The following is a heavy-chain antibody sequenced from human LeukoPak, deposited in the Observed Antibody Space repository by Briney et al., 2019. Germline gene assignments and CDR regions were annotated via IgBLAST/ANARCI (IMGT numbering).Heavy chain of an antibody. V-gene: IGHV3-66*01. CDR1: GFTVSSNY. Sequence: GGSLRLSCAASGFTVSSNYMSWVRQAPGKGLEWASVIYSDDSTYYADSVKGRFTISRDNAKNSLFLRMDSLRDDDTAVYYCARDGGSHGAYPPRWGQGTVVTVS. J-gene: IGHJ4*02. CDR3: ARDGGSHGAYPPR. D-gene: IGHD4-17*01. CDR2: IYSDDST.